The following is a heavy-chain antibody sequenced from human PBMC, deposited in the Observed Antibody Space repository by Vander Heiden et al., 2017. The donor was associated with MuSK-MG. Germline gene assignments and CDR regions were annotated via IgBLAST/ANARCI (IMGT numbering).Heavy chain of an antibody. CDR1: GSRFTSYC. D-gene: IGHD2-15*01. CDR2: IDPGDSDT. V-gene: IGHV5-51*03. CDR3: ARKQIGGGAFDI. J-gene: IGHJ3*02. Sequence: EVQLVQSGAVVKKPGESLKISCKVAGSRFTSYCVGWVRQMPGKCLEWMGFIDPGDSDTRYSRSFQGQVTISADKSISTADLQWSSLKASDTAMYYCARKQIGGGAFDIWGQGTMVTVSS.